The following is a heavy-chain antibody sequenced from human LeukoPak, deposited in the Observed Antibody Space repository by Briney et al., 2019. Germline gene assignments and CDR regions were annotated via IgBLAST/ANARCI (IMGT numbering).Heavy chain of an antibody. J-gene: IGHJ5*02. CDR3: ARDPGPTTVTTDA. D-gene: IGHD4-17*01. CDR2: INPSGGST. V-gene: IGHV1-46*01. Sequence: GASVKVSCKASGYTFTSYYMHWVRQAPGQGLERMGIINPSGGSTSYAQKFQGRVTMTRDTSTSTVYMELSSLRSEDTAVYYCARDPGPTTVTTDAWGQGTLVTVSS. CDR1: GYTFTSYY.